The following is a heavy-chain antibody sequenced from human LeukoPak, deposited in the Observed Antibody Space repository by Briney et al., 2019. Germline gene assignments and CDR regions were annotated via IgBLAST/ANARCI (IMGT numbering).Heavy chain of an antibody. CDR2: IYSGGST. V-gene: IGHV3-66*02. CDR1: GFTVSSNY. CDR3: ARDPWVGELVSFDI. J-gene: IGHJ3*02. Sequence: GGSLRLSCAASGFTVSSNYMSWVRQAPGKGLEWVSVIYSGGSTYYADSVKGRFTISRDNSKNTLYLQMNSLRAEDTAVYYCARDPWVGELVSFDIWGQGTMVTVSS. D-gene: IGHD3-10*01.